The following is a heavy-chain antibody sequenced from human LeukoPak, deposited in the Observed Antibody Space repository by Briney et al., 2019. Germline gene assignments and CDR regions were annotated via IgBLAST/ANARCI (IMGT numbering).Heavy chain of an antibody. CDR3: ARNLARYFDHINWFDP. CDR2: ISAGSAK. V-gene: IGHV3-48*01. J-gene: IGHJ5*02. CDR1: GFTFSSFS. Sequence: GGSLRLSCAASGFTFSSFSMNWVRQAPGKGLEWVSYISAGSAKYYADSVKGRFTISRDNAKDSLYLQMNSLRAEDTAVYYCARNLARYFDHINWFDPWGQGTLVTVSS. D-gene: IGHD3-9*01.